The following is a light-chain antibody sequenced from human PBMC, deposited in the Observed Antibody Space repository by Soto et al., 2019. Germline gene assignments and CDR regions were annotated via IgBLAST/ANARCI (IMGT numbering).Light chain of an antibody. J-gene: IGLJ1*01. CDR3: CSYTTTSTYV. V-gene: IGLV2-14*01. CDR2: DVS. Sequence: QSALTQTASVSGSPEQSITISCTGTSRDVGGYNYVSWYQQHPGKAPKLMIYDVSNRPSGVSNRFSGSKSANTASLTISGLQAEDEADYYCCSYTTTSTYVFGTGTKVTVL. CDR1: SRDVGGYNY.